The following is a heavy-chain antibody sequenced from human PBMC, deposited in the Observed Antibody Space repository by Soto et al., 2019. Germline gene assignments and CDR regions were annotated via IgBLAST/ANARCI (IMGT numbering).Heavy chain of an antibody. CDR2: INSDGSST. J-gene: IGHJ4*02. D-gene: IGHD5-18*01. Sequence: PGGSLRLSCAASGFTFSSYWMHWVRQAPGKGLVWVSRINSDGSSTSYADSVKGRFTISRDNSKNTLYLQMKSLRAEDTAVYYFARPPREEELYSYGSSYFDYWGQGTLVTVSS. V-gene: IGHV3-74*01. CDR3: ARPPREEELYSYGSSYFDY. CDR1: GFTFSSYW.